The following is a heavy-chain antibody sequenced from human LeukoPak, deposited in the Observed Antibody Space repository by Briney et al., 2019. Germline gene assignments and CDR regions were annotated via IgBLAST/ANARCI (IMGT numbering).Heavy chain of an antibody. CDR2: LYYNGRT. CDR1: VGSISRSRNF. V-gene: IGHV4-39*01. Sequence: SETLSLTCTVSVGSISRSRNFWRSIRQPPGKGLEWIGSLYYNGRTYYNPSLKRRVPISVETSKNHASLQLSSVTPADTALYYCARHPPGGGYYYWGRGTLVSVSS. J-gene: IGHJ4*02. CDR3: ARHPPGGGYYY. D-gene: IGHD1-26*01.